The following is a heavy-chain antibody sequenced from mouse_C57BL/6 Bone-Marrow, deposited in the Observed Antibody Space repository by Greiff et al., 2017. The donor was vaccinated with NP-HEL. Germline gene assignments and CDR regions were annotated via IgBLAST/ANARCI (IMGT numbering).Heavy chain of an antibody. CDR1: GYSITSGYY. CDR2: ISYDGSN. D-gene: IGHD1-2*01. V-gene: IGHV3-6*01. CDR3: ARVGFTTAGAMDY. Sequence: ESGPGLVKPSQSLSLTCSVTGYSITSGYYWNWIRQFPGNKLEWMGYISYDGSNNYNPSLKNRISITRDTSKNQFFLKLNSVTTEDTATYYCARVGFTTAGAMDYWGQGTSVTVSS. J-gene: IGHJ4*01.